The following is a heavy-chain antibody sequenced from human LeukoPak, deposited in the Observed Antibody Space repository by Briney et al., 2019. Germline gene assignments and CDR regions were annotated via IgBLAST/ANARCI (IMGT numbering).Heavy chain of an antibody. Sequence: ASVKVSCKASGYTSTSYGISWVRRAPGQGLEWMGWISAYNGNTNYAQKLQGRVTMTTDTSTSTAYMELRSLRSDDTAVYYCARDANYYDSSGYLDYWGQGTLVTVSS. V-gene: IGHV1-18*01. CDR3: ARDANYYDSSGYLDY. CDR2: ISAYNGNT. D-gene: IGHD3-22*01. CDR1: GYTSTSYG. J-gene: IGHJ4*02.